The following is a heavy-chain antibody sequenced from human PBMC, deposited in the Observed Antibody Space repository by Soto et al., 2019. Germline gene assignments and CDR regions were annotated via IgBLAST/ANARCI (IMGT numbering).Heavy chain of an antibody. D-gene: IGHD3-3*01. V-gene: IGHV4-39*01. J-gene: IGHJ5*02. CDR2: IYYSGST. CDR1: GGSISSSSYY. CDR3: ARHLKNYDFWSGYPEIRARFDP. Sequence: SETLSLTCTVSGGSISSSSYYWGWIRQPPGKGLEWIGSIYYSGSTYYNPSLKSRVTISLDTSKNQFSLKLGSVTAADTAVYYCARHLKNYDFWSGYPEIRARFDPWGQGTLVTVSS.